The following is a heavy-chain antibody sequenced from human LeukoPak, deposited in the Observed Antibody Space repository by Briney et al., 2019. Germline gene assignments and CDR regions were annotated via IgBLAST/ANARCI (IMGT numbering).Heavy chain of an antibody. CDR1: GFTFSSYA. CDR2: ISYDGSNK. V-gene: IGHV3-30-3*01. J-gene: IGHJ4*02. CDR3: ASDGGPFES. D-gene: IGHD3-16*01. Sequence: GGSLRLSCAASGFTFSSYAMHWVRQAPGKGLEWVAVISYDGSNKYYADSVKGRFTISRDNSKNTLYLQMNSLRAEDTAVYYCASDGGPFESWGQGTLVTVSS.